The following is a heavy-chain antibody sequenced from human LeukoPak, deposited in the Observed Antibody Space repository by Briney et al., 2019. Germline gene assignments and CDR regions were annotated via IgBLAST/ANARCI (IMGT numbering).Heavy chain of an antibody. V-gene: IGHV1-46*01. CDR2: INPSGGDT. J-gene: IGHJ4*02. CDR3: ARTFYEQMPHFDY. Sequence: ASVKVSCKASGYTFTSYAMNWVRQAPGQGLEWMGIINPSGGDTTYAQKFQGRLSMTRDMSTSTVYMELSSLRSEDTAVYYCARTFYEQMPHFDYWGQGTLVTVSS. D-gene: IGHD3-16*01. CDR1: GYTFTSYA.